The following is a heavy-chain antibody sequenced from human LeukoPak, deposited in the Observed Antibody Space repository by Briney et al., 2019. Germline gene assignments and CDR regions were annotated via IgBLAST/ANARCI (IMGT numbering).Heavy chain of an antibody. CDR1: GFTFSSYA. Sequence: GGSLRLSCAASGFTFSSYAISWVRQAPGQGLEWMGGIIPIFGTANYAQKFQGRVTITADESTSTAYMELSSLRSEDTAVYYCARDTDIVVVPAAHYYYYGMDVWGQGTTVTVSS. CDR3: ARDTDIVVVPAAHYYYYGMDV. D-gene: IGHD2-2*01. CDR2: IIPIFGTA. V-gene: IGHV1-69*01. J-gene: IGHJ6*02.